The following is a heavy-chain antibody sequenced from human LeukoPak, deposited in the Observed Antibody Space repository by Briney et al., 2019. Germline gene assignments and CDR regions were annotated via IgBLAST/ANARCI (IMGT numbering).Heavy chain of an antibody. V-gene: IGHV3-7*01. Sequence: PGESLRLSCAASGFTFTTYWMSWVRQLPGKGLEWVANINQDGTEKYYVDSVKGRFTISRDNAKNSLDLQMNSPRVEDTGIYYCVKVAKYYYGSETYYFFEHWGQGTPVTASS. D-gene: IGHD3-10*01. J-gene: IGHJ4*02. CDR1: GFTFTTYW. CDR3: VKVAKYYYGSETYYFFEH. CDR2: INQDGTEK.